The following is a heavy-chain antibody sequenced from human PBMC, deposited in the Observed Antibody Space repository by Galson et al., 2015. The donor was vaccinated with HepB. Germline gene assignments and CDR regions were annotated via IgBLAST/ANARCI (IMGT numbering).Heavy chain of an antibody. V-gene: IGHV4-39*07. CDR2: IYYTGTT. Sequence: SETLSLTCTVSGDSIDSSPYYWVWIRQPPGKGLEWIGNIYYTGTTYYSPSLKSRVTMSIDTSKNQFSLRLTSVTAVDTAAYYCARDFGWGSRRFDPWGQGTLVTVSS. CDR3: ARDFGWGSRRFDP. D-gene: IGHD7-27*01. CDR1: GDSIDSSPYY. J-gene: IGHJ5*02.